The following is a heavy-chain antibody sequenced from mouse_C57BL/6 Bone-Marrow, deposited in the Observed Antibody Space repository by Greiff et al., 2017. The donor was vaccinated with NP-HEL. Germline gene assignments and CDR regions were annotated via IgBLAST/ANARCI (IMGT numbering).Heavy chain of an antibody. D-gene: IGHD2-3*01. V-gene: IGHV2-6*01. CDR2: IWGVGST. Sequence: VKLVESGPGLVAPSQSLSITCTVSGFSLTSYGVDWVRQSPGQGLEWLGVIWGVGSTNYNSALNSRLSISKDNSKSQVFLKMNSLQTDDTAMYYCARIDGPYAMDYWGQGTSVTVSS. J-gene: IGHJ4*01. CDR3: ARIDGPYAMDY. CDR1: GFSLTSYG.